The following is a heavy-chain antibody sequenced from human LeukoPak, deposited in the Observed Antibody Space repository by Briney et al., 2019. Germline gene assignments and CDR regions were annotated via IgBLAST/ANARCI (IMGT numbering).Heavy chain of an antibody. CDR1: GFTFSSYA. V-gene: IGHV3-30*04. Sequence: PGGSLRLSCAASGFTFSSYAMHWVRQAPGKGLEWVAVISYDGSNKYYADSVKGRFTISRDNSKNTLYLQMNSLRAEDTAVYYCARDRGFYYDSSGWSYWGQGTLVTVSS. D-gene: IGHD3-22*01. J-gene: IGHJ4*02. CDR3: ARDRGFYYDSSGWSY. CDR2: ISYDGSNK.